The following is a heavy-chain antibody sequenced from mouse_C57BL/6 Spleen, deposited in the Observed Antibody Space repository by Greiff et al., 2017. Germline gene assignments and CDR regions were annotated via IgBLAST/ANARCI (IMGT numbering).Heavy chain of an antibody. CDR2: FAPADGET. V-gene: IGHV14-2*01. CDR3: ARWGRLEYFDV. CDR1: GFNIKDYS. Sequence: VQLQQSGAELVKPGASVKLSCTASGFNIKDYSMHWVKQRTDQGLEWIGRFAPADGETKYAPKFQGKATITADTSSNTAYLQLSSLTSEDTAVYYGARWGRLEYFDVWGTGTTVTVSS. J-gene: IGHJ1*03. D-gene: IGHD1-1*01.